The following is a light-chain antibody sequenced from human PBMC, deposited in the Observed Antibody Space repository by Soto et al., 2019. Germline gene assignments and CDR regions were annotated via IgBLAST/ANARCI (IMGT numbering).Light chain of an antibody. J-gene: IGLJ3*02. CDR1: SSDVGGYNY. V-gene: IGLV2-8*01. CDR3: SSYAGTWV. Sequence: QSALTQPPSASGSPGQSVTISCTGTSSDVGGYNYVSWYQQHPGKAPKLMIYEVSKRPSGVPDRFSGSKSGNTASLTVSGLQAEEEADYYCSSYAGTWVFGGGTKLTVL. CDR2: EVS.